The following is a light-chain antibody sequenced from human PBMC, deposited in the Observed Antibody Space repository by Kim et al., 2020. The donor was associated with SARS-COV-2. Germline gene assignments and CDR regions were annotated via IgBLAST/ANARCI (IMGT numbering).Light chain of an antibody. J-gene: IGKJ4*01. CDR3: QHYGTSPLT. V-gene: IGKV3-20*01. CDR1: QSVSSND. CDR2: GAS. Sequence: PGERATVSCRASQSVSSNDLAWYQQKPGQAPRLLIYGASSRATGIPDRFSGSGSETDFILTISRLDPEDFAVYYCQHYGTSPLTFGGGTKLEIK.